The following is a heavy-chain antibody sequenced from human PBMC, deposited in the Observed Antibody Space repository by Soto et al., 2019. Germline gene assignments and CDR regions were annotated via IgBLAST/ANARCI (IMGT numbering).Heavy chain of an antibody. CDR3: ARGVYYDTSGTPYGMDV. J-gene: IGHJ6*02. Sequence: ASVKVSCKASGYSLSSYAIHWVRQAPGQRLEGMGRINAGNGNTKYSQKFQGRVTITRDTSASTAYMELSSLRSEDTAVYYCARGVYYDTSGTPYGMDVWGQGTTVTVSS. CDR1: GYSLSSYA. D-gene: IGHD3-22*01. CDR2: INAGNGNT. V-gene: IGHV1-3*01.